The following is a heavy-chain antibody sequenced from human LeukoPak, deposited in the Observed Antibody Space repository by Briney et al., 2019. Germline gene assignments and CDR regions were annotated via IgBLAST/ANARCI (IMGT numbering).Heavy chain of an antibody. Sequence: GKSLKICCKGSGYSFTSYWIGWVRQMPGKGLEWMGIIYPGDSDTRYSPSFQGQVTISADKSISTAYLQWSSLKASDTAMYYCARWAVMPSTYFDYWGQGTLVTVSS. CDR3: ARWAVMPSTYFDY. CDR2: IYPGDSDT. CDR1: GYSFTSYW. V-gene: IGHV5-51*01. D-gene: IGHD3-16*01. J-gene: IGHJ4*02.